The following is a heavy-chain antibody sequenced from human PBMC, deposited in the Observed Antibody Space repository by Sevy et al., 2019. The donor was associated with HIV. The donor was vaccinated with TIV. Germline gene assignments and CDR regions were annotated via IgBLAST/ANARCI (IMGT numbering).Heavy chain of an antibody. CDR1: EFTFSSHA. CDR3: ARDGRGISAFDI. D-gene: IGHD3-3*02. J-gene: IGHJ3*02. V-gene: IGHV3-23*01. CDR2: ISGNGENT. Sequence: GGYLRLSCAASEFTFSSHAVSWVRQAPGKGLEWVSAISGNGENTQYADSVRGRFTISRDNFKNTLYLHMSTLRAEDTALYYCARDGRGISAFDIWGQGTMVTVSS.